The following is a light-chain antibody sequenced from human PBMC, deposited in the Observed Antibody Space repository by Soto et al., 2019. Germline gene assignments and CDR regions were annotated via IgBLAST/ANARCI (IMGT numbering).Light chain of an antibody. V-gene: IGKV1-39*01. CDR2: AAS. Sequence: DIQMTQSPSTLSASVGDRVTITCRASQSISSYLNWYQQKPGKVPKLLIYAASSLQSGVPSRFSGSRSGTDFTLTISSLVPEDFATYYCQQTYSTPWTFGQGTKV. J-gene: IGKJ1*01. CDR1: QSISSY. CDR3: QQTYSTPWT.